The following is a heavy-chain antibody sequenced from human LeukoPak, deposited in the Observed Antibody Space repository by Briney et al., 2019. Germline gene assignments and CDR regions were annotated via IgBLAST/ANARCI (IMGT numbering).Heavy chain of an antibody. CDR2: INTDGSTT. Sequence: PGGSLRLSCVVSGFTFSNYRMHWVRQAPGKGLVWVSGINTDGSTTKYADSVKGRFTISRDNAKNTLYLQMNSLRAEHTAVYYCARLTVTGTNYWGQGTLVTVSS. J-gene: IGHJ4*02. D-gene: IGHD6-19*01. V-gene: IGHV3-74*01. CDR1: GFTFSNYR. CDR3: ARLTVTGTNY.